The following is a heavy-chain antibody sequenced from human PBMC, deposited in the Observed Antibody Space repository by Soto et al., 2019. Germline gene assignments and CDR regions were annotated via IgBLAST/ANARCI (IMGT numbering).Heavy chain of an antibody. CDR2: INPILSMS. D-gene: IGHD3-10*01. J-gene: IGHJ4*02. Sequence: QVQLVQSGAEVKKPGSSVKVSCKASGDTFSFYTINWVRQAPGLGLEWLGRINPILSMSNYAQYFQGRVTITADKSTSTADMELSSLRSEDTAMYYCATNYGSGYRAFDFWGQGALVTVSS. CDR1: GDTFSFYT. CDR3: ATNYGSGYRAFDF. V-gene: IGHV1-69*02.